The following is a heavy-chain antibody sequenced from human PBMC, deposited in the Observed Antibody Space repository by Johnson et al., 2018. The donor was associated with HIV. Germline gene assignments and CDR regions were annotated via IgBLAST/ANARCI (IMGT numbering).Heavy chain of an antibody. V-gene: IGHV3-30*03. Sequence: QVQVVESGGGVVQPGRSQRLSCAASGFSFSDYGIHWVRQAPGKGLEWVAVISYDGDDKHYGDSVEGRFTIYRDNSKNTLYLHMTSLRADDTAVYYCAREKTTGWYDDAFDIWGHGTMVTVSS. CDR2: ISYDGDDK. J-gene: IGHJ3*02. D-gene: IGHD6-19*01. CDR3: AREKTTGWYDDAFDI. CDR1: GFSFSDYG.